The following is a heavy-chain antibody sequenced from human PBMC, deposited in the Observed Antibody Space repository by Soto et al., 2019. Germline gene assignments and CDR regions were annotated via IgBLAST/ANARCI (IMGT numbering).Heavy chain of an antibody. V-gene: IGHV4-31*03. J-gene: IGHJ4*02. CDR3: PRVVTMVRAVGFFSFDY. CDR1: GGSISSGGYY. CDR2: MYYSGST. D-gene: IGHD3-10*01. Sequence: QVQLQESGPGLVKPSQTLSLTCTVSGGSISSGGYYWSWIRQHPGKRLECVGYMYYSGSTYYNPVPKNRITISVDTSKKKFALKLSSVTAADTTVHYCPRVVTMVRAVGFFSFDYRGQGTLVTVSS.